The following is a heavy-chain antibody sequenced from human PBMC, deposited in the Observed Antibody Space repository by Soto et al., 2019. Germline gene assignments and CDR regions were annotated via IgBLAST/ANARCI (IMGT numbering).Heavy chain of an antibody. CDR1: GLAFPIDD. D-gene: IGHD3-16*02. J-gene: IGHJ3*01. CDR2: MNPSGRNT. V-gene: IGHV1-8*01. Sequence: QVQLVQSGAEVKKPGASVQVSCKASGLAFPIDDIIWVRQTIGQGLELMGWMNPSGRNTGYAQKFQGRATFTWNTPTSTAYMDLSGLRSEDTAVYYCARYRTKVPVAFDVWGQGTMVTVSS. CDR3: ARYRTKVPVAFDV.